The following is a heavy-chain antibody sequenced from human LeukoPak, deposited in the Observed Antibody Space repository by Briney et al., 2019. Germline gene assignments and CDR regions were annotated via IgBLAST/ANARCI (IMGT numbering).Heavy chain of an antibody. D-gene: IGHD2-15*01. Sequence: SETLSLTCTVSGGSISDNYWSWIRQPPGKGLEWIGYAYYSGHTNYSSSLKSRVTMSLDTSKSQFSLRLSSATAADTAVYFCARHPFATPFDYWGPGTLVTVSS. CDR3: ARHPFATPFDY. V-gene: IGHV4-59*08. J-gene: IGHJ4*02. CDR1: GGSISDNY. CDR2: AYYSGHT.